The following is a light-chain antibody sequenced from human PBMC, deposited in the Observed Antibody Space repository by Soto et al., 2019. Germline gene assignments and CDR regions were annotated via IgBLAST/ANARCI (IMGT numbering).Light chain of an antibody. CDR2: GAS. Sequence: EIVMTQSPAPLSVSPGERATLSCRASQSVSSNLAWYQQKPGQAPRLLIYGASTRATGIPARFSGSGSGTEFTLTISSLQSEDCAVYYCQQYNNWPPLTFGGGTKVDIK. CDR1: QSVSSN. CDR3: QQYNNWPPLT. J-gene: IGKJ4*02. V-gene: IGKV3D-15*01.